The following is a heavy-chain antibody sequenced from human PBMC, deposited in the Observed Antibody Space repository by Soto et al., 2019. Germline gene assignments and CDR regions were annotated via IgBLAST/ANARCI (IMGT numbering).Heavy chain of an antibody. Sequence: QVQLMESGGGVVQPGRSLRLSCAASGFTFSSYGMHWDRQAPGKGLEWVAVISDDGSNKYYADSVKGRFTISRDKSKNTLYVQMNIRRAEYMAVDYCAKDQRKWELSFGYWGQGTLVTVS. CDR1: GFTFSSYG. V-gene: IGHV3-30*18. CDR2: ISDDGSNK. D-gene: IGHD1-26*01. CDR3: AKDQRKWELSFGY. J-gene: IGHJ4*02.